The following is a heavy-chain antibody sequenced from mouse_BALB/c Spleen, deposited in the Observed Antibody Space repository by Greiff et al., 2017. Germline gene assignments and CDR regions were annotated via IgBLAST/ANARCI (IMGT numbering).Heavy chain of an antibody. V-gene: IGHV5-17*02. CDR1: GFTFSSFG. J-gene: IGHJ2*01. CDR2: ISSGSSTI. CDR3: ARSGRYCFDY. D-gene: IGHD4-1*01. Sequence: EVRLVESGGGLVQPGGSRKLSCAASGFTFSSFGMHWVRQAPEKGLEWVAYISSGSSTIYYADTVKGRFTISRDNPKNTLFLQMTSLRSEDTAMYYCARSGRYCFDYWGQGTTLTVSS.